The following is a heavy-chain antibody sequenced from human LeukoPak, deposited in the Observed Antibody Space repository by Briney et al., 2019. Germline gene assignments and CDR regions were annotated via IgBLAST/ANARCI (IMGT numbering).Heavy chain of an antibody. J-gene: IGHJ6*02. Sequence: GGSLRLSCAASGFTFSSYSMNWVRQAPGKGLEWVSSISSSSSYIYYADSVKGRFTISRDNAKNSLYLQMNSLRAEDTAVYYCARDTGYYETSGTDVWGQGTTVTVSS. D-gene: IGHD3-22*01. V-gene: IGHV3-21*01. CDR2: ISSSSSYI. CDR3: ARDTGYYETSGTDV. CDR1: GFTFSSYS.